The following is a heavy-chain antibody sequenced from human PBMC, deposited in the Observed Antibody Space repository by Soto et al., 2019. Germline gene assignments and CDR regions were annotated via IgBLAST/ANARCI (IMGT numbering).Heavy chain of an antibody. CDR2: INSDGSST. D-gene: IGHD6-25*01. CDR1: GLTFSSDW. V-gene: IGHV3-74*01. J-gene: IGHJ6*02. CDR3: AGAIGFYGMDV. Sequence: LRLSCAASGLTFSSDWMHWVRQAPGKGLVWVSRINSDGSSTDYADSVKGRFTTSRDNAKNTLYLQMNSLRGEDTAVYYCAGAIGFYGMDVWGQGTTVTVSS.